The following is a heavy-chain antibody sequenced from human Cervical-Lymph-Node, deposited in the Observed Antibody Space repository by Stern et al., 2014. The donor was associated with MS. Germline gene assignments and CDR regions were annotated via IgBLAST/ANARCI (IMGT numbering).Heavy chain of an antibody. Sequence: QLVQSGAEVKKPRASVKISCKASGYTFTSYAMHWVRQAPGQRLEWMGWINPNNDNTKYSQNFQARVTITSDTSASTAYMELSSLRSEDTSIYYCARGNVGATDFDYWGQGTLVTVSS. CDR1: GYTFTSYA. J-gene: IGHJ4*02. D-gene: IGHD1-26*01. CDR2: INPNNDNT. CDR3: ARGNVGATDFDY. V-gene: IGHV1-3*01.